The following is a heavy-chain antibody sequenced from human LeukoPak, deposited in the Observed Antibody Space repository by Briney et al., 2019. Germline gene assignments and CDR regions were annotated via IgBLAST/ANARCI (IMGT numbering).Heavy chain of an antibody. Sequence: GGSLTPSCAHSGFTFSSYWMSSVRQAPGKGLDRVANIKQDGSERYYVDSVKGRFTISRDNAKKLLSLQMHTLRGDDTAVYYCPRGRQGMWSFDQWGQGTLVTVAS. V-gene: IGHV3-7*05. J-gene: IGHJ4*02. CDR2: IKQDGSER. CDR1: GFTFSSYW. CDR3: PRGRQGMWSFDQ. D-gene: IGHD2-21*01.